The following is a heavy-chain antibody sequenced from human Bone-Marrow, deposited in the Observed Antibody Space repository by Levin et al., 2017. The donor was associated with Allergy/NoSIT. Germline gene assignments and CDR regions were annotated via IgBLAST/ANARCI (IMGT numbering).Heavy chain of an antibody. CDR1: GFTFSNSS. Sequence: GESLKISCAASGFTFSNSSMNWVRQAPGKGLEWVSYISDSSSSIFYADSVKGRFTISRDNAKNSLFLQMNSLRDEDTAVYYCARDCPHLSYSSTWYYYYGTDVWGHGTTVTVSS. J-gene: IGHJ6*02. D-gene: IGHD6-13*01. CDR3: ARDCPHLSYSSTWYYYYGTDV. CDR2: ISDSSSSI. V-gene: IGHV3-48*02.